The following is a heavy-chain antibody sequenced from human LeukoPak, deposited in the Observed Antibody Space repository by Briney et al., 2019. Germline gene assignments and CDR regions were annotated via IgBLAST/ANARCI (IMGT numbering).Heavy chain of an antibody. J-gene: IGHJ4*02. CDR1: GSTFSPDW. V-gene: IGHV3-30-3*01. D-gene: IGHD3-3*01. Sequence: PGGSLRLSCAASGSTFSPDWMSWVRQPPGKGLEWVAVISYDGSNKYYADSVKGRFTISRDNSKNTLYLQMNSLRAEDTAVYYCAREHYDFWSGYYTLWGQGTLVTVSS. CDR3: AREHYDFWSGYYTL. CDR2: ISYDGSNK.